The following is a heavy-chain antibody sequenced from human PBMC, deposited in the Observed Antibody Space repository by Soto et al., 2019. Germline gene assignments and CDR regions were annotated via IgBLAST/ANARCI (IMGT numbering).Heavy chain of an antibody. CDR1: GYTFTSYG. Sequence: ASVKVSCKASGYTFTSYGISWVRQAPGQGLEWMGWISAYNGKTNYAQKLQGRVTMTTDTSTSTAYKELRSLRSDDTAVYYCARERFYYDSSNFRYYDYWGQGTPVTVSS. J-gene: IGHJ4*02. V-gene: IGHV1-18*01. CDR3: ARERFYYDSSNFRYYDY. CDR2: ISAYNGKT. D-gene: IGHD3-22*01.